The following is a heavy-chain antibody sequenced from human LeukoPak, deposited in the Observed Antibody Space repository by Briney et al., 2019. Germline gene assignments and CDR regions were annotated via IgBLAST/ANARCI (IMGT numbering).Heavy chain of an antibody. J-gene: IGHJ4*02. CDR2: IYYSGST. V-gene: IGHV4-39*01. Sequence: KPSETLSLTCTVSGGSISSSNYYWGWIRQPPGKGLEWIGSIYYSGSTYYNPSLKSRATISVDTSKNQFSLKLSSVTAADTAVYYCATKRAPVGATFYWGQGTLVTVSS. CDR3: ATKRAPVGATFY. D-gene: IGHD1-26*01. CDR1: GGSISSSNYY.